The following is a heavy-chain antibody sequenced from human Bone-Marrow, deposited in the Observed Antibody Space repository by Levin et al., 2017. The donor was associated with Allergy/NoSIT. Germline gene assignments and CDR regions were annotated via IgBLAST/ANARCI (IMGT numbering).Heavy chain of an antibody. CDR1: GGSISGSSHY. J-gene: IGHJ6*03. CDR2: TYKNGNT. D-gene: IGHD6-13*01. Sequence: SETLSLTCSVSGGSISGSSHYWNWIRQPPGKGLEWIGQTYKNGNTYYNPSLRSRVAISVDTSKNQFSLRLSSVTAADTAVYYCARDAAAAGSNYYYYMDVWGKGTTVTVSS. CDR3: ARDAAAAGSNYYYYMDV. V-gene: IGHV4-61*01.